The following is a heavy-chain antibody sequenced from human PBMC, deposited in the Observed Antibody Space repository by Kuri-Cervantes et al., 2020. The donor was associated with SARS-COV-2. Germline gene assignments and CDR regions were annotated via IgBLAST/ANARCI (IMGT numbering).Heavy chain of an antibody. D-gene: IGHD2-8*01. CDR3: VSETFGVLDS. V-gene: IGHV3-7*01. Sequence: GESLKISCAASGLTFTNSWIRWVRQAPGKGLEWVANINQDGSEKHSVDSVRGRFTISRDDAANSVDLLLNSLRVEDTAVYYCVSETFGVLDSWGQGSLVTVSS. J-gene: IGHJ4*02. CDR2: INQDGSEK. CDR1: GLTFTNSW.